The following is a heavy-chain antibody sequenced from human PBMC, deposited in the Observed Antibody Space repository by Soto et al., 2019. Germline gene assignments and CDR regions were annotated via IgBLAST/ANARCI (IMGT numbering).Heavy chain of an antibody. CDR1: GGSISSYY. CDR3: VRVRRDGYNSQYYFDY. D-gene: IGHD5-12*01. CDR2: IYYSGST. Sequence: SETLSLTCTVSGGSISSYYWSWIRQPPGKGLEWIGYIYYSGSTNYNPSLKSRVTISVDTSKNQFSLKLSSVTAADTAVYYCVRVRRDGYNSQYYFDYWGQGTQVTVSS. V-gene: IGHV4-59*01. J-gene: IGHJ4*02.